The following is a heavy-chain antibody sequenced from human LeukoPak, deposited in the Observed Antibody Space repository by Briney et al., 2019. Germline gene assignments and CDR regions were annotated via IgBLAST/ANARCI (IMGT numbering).Heavy chain of an antibody. CDR1: GDSISSSIW. Sequence: SGTLSLTCAVSGDSISSSIWWSWVRQPPGKGLEWVGEIHHSGSSGNTNYNPSLKSRVTISVDKSKNQFSLDLGSVTAADTAVYFCASFERLRLRGSDYWGQGALVIVSS. D-gene: IGHD5-12*01. J-gene: IGHJ4*02. CDR2: IHHSGSSGNT. CDR3: ASFERLRLRGSDY. V-gene: IGHV4-4*02.